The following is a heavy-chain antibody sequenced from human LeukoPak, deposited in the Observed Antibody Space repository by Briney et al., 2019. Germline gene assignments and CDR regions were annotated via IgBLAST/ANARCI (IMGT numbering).Heavy chain of an antibody. D-gene: IGHD1-20*01. CDR3: VAYNWNYPDY. J-gene: IGHJ4*02. CDR1: GFSFSSYY. V-gene: IGHV3-74*01. Sequence: PGGSLRLSCAASGFSFSSYYMYWVRQAPEKGLVWVSRIKTDGSSTAYADSVKGRFTISRGNAKNTLYLQMNSLRAEDTAVYYCVAYNWNYPDYWGQGTLVTVSS. CDR2: IKTDGSST.